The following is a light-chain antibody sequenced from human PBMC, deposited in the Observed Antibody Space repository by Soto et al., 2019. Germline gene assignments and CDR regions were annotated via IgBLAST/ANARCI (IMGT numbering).Light chain of an antibody. CDR1: QSLLHSNGYNY. J-gene: IGKJ1*01. CDR3: MQALQTPGWT. V-gene: IGKV2-28*01. CDR2: LGS. Sequence: DIVMTQSPLSLPVTPGEPASISCRSSQSLLHSNGYNYLDWYLQKPGQSPQLLIYLGSNRASGVPDRFSGSGSGTDFTLKISRVEAEDVGVYYCMQALQTPGWTFSQGTKVEIK.